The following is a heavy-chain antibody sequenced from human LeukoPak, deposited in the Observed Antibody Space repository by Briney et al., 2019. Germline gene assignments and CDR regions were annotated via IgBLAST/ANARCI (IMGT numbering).Heavy chain of an antibody. V-gene: IGHV1-46*01. Sequence: ASVKVSCKASGYTFTSYYMHWVRQAPGQGLEWMGIINPSGGSTSYAQKFQGRVTMTRDMSTSTVYMELSSLRSEDTAVYYCARPYYDFWSGYHHPFDYWGQGTLVTVSS. CDR3: ARPYYDFWSGYHHPFDY. CDR2: INPSGGST. J-gene: IGHJ4*02. D-gene: IGHD3-3*01. CDR1: GYTFTSYY.